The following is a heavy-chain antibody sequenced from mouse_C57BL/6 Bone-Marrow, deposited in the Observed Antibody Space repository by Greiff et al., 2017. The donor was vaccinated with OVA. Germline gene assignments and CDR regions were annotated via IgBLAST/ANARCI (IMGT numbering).Heavy chain of an antibody. CDR3: ARSGLYDYDEYYFDY. CDR2: IYPGDGDT. Sequence: LQESGPELVKPGASVKISCKASGYAFSSSWMNWVKQRPGKGLEWIGRIYPGDGDTNYNGKFKGKATLTADKSSSTAYMQLSSLTSEDSAVYFCARSGLYDYDEYYFDYWGQGTTLTVSS. J-gene: IGHJ2*01. D-gene: IGHD2-4*01. CDR1: GYAFSSSW. V-gene: IGHV1-82*01.